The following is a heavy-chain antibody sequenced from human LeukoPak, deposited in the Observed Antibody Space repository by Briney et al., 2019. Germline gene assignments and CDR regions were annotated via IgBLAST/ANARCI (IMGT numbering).Heavy chain of an antibody. J-gene: IGHJ4*02. Sequence: GGSLRLSCAASGFTLISYGMHWVREAPGKGGEWVAFIRYVGSNNYYADSVKGRFTISRDNAKNSLYLQMNSLRAEDTAVYYCASEVPLRYCGGDCYDYWGQGTLVTVSS. V-gene: IGHV3-30*02. CDR1: GFTLISYG. CDR2: IRYVGSNN. D-gene: IGHD2-21*01. CDR3: ASEVPLRYCGGDCYDY.